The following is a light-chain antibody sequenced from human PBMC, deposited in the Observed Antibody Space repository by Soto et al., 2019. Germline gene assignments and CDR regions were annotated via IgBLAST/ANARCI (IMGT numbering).Light chain of an antibody. J-gene: IGKJ4*01. CDR2: DAS. V-gene: IGKV3-15*01. Sequence: EIVMTQSPATLSVSPGERATLSCRASQSVSGNLAWYQQKPGQAPRLLIFDASTRATGIPGRFSGSGSGTEVTLTISSLLSEDFALYYCQQYHLWPLTFGGGTRVEIK. CDR3: QQYHLWPLT. CDR1: QSVSGN.